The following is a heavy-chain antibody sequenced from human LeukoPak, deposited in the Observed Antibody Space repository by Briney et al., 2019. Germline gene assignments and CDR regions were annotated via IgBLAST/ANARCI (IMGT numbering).Heavy chain of an antibody. Sequence: GASVKVSCKASGYTFTSYYMHWVRQAHGQGLEWMGWINPNSGGTNYAQKFQGRVTMTRDTSISTAYMELSRLRSDDTAVYYCARTALTYSSSWYYFDYWGQGTLVTVSS. CDR3: ARTALTYSSSWYYFDY. J-gene: IGHJ4*02. CDR1: GYTFTSYY. V-gene: IGHV1-2*02. CDR2: INPNSGGT. D-gene: IGHD6-13*01.